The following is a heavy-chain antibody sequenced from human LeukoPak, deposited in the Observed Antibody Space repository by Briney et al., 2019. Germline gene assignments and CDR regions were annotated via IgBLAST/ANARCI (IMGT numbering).Heavy chain of an antibody. CDR1: GFTFSSYS. CDR2: ISSSSNYI. J-gene: IGHJ4*02. D-gene: IGHD4/OR15-4a*01. CDR3: ARDVDYANPRHDY. Sequence: GGSLRLSCAVSGFTFSSYSMNWVRQAPGKGLEWVSSISSSSNYIYYADSVRGRFTISRDNAKNSLSLQMNSPRAEDTAVYYCARDVDYANPRHDYWGQGTLVTVSS. V-gene: IGHV3-21*01.